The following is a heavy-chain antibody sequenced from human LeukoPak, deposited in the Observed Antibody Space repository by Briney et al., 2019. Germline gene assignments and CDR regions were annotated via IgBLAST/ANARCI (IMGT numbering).Heavy chain of an antibody. Sequence: PSETLSLTCTVAGASISSYYWSWIRQPPGKGLEWIGYIYYSGGTNYNPSLKSRVTISVDTSKNQFSLKLSSVTAADTAVYYCASSNYYGSGSYLHPLDYWGQGTLVTVSS. D-gene: IGHD3-10*01. CDR2: IYYSGGT. J-gene: IGHJ4*02. V-gene: IGHV4-59*08. CDR1: GASISSYY. CDR3: ASSNYYGSGSYLHPLDY.